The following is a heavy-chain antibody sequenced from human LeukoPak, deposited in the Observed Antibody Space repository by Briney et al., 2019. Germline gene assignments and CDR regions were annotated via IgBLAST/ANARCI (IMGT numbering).Heavy chain of an antibody. D-gene: IGHD6-13*01. J-gene: IGHJ4*02. CDR3: TRTGYRSNWYVPN. V-gene: IGHV3-7*01. CDR2: IREDGSEK. Sequence: GGSLRLSCAASGFTFSSYAMSWVRQAPGKGLEWVATIREDGSEKYYVDSVKGRFTISRDNAKNSLYLQMNSLRAEDTAVYYCTRTGYRSNWYVPNWGQGTLVTVSS. CDR1: GFTFSSYA.